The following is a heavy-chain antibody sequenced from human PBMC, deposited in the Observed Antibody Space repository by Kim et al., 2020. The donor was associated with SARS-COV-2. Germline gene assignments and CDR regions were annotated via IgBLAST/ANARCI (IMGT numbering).Heavy chain of an antibody. Sequence: SETLSLTCTVSGGSISSSSYYWGWIRQPPGKGLEWIGSIYYSGSTYYNPSLKSRVTISVDTSKNQFSLRLSSVTAADTAVYYGARSAYSSSWYRSKPNYYYYGVDVWGHGTTVTVS. CDR1: GGSISSSSYY. V-gene: IGHV4-39*01. D-gene: IGHD6-13*01. CDR3: ARSAYSSSWYRSKPNYYYYGVDV. J-gene: IGHJ6*02. CDR2: IYYSGST.